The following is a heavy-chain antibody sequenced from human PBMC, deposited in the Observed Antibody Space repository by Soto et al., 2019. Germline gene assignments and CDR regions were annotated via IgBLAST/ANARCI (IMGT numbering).Heavy chain of an antibody. V-gene: IGHV4-31*11. Sequence: SETLSLTCAVSGASISSGDSYWSWIRKRPGKGLEWIGYIFHTGRTYYNPSLKSRVTISLDSSKNQFSLKLTSATAADTAVYFCASEPYCTSATCFIYFVSLDPGSLLTVSS. D-gene: IGHD2-8*02. CDR3: ASEPYCTSATCFIYFVS. CDR2: IFHTGRT. J-gene: IGHJ4*02. CDR1: GASISSGDSY.